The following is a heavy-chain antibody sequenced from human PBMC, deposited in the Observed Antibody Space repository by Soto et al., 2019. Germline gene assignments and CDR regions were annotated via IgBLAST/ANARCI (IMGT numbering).Heavy chain of an antibody. CDR2: IYYSGST. CDR3: ARVGWLRFFDY. J-gene: IGHJ4*02. Sequence: SETLSLTCTVSGGSISSYYWSWIRQPPGKGLEWIGYIYYSGSTNYNPSLKSRVTISVDTSKNQFSLKLSSVTAADTAVYYCARVGWLRFFDYWGQGTLVTVSS. V-gene: IGHV4-59*01. CDR1: GGSISSYY. D-gene: IGHD5-12*01.